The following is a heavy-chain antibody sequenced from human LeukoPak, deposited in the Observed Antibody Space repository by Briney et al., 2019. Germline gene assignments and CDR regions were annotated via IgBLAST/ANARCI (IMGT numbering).Heavy chain of an antibody. D-gene: IGHD5-24*01. CDR1: GFTFSSYA. J-gene: IGHJ4*02. CDR3: ARVER. Sequence: GRSLRLSCAASGFTFSSYAMHWVRQAPGKGLEWVAVISYDGSNKYYADSVKGRFTISRDNSKNTLYLQMNSLRAEDTAVYYCARVERWGQGTLVTVSS. V-gene: IGHV3-30-3*01. CDR2: ISYDGSNK.